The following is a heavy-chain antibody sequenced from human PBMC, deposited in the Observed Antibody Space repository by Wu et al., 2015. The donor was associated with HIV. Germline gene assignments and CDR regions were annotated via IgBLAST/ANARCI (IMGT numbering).Heavy chain of an antibody. Sequence: QVRLVQSGAEVKKPGASVKVSCKASGYTFTSYYMHWVRQAPGQGLEWMGWISAYNGNTNYAQKLQGRVTMTTDTSTSTAYMELRSLRSDDTAVYYCATDSSGYSPGAFDIWGQGTMVTVSS. J-gene: IGHJ3*02. CDR2: ISAYNGNT. D-gene: IGHD3-22*01. V-gene: IGHV1-18*04. CDR1: GYTFTSYY. CDR3: ATDSSGYSPGAFDI.